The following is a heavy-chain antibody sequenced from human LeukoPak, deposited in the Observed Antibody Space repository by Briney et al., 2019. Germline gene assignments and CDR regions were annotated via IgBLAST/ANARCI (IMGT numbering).Heavy chain of an antibody. D-gene: IGHD5-24*01. V-gene: IGHV3-9*03. CDR2: ISWNGGSI. J-gene: IGHJ3*02. Sequence: GGSLRLSCAASGFIFDDYAMHWVRQAPGKGLEWVSGISWNGGSIGYADSVKGRFTISRDNAKNSLYLQMNSLRAEDMALYYCAKDIMGLESYAFDIWGQGTMVTVSS. CDR1: GFIFDDYA. CDR3: AKDIMGLESYAFDI.